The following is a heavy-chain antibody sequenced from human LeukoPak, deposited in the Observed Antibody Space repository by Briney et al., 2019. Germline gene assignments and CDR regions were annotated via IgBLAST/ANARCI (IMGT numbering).Heavy chain of an antibody. J-gene: IGHJ4*02. Sequence: PGGSLRLSCAASGFTVSSNYMSWVRQAPGRGLEWVSVIYSGGSTYYADSVKGRFTISRDISKNTLYLQMNSLKADDTAVYYCAREGYSSGCLKNWGQGTLVTVSS. CDR1: GFTVSSNY. CDR2: IYSGGST. CDR3: AREGYSSGCLKN. V-gene: IGHV3-53*01. D-gene: IGHD6-19*01.